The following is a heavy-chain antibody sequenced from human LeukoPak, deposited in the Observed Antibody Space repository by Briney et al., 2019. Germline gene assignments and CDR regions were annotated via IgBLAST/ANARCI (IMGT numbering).Heavy chain of an antibody. CDR3: TTEYEGSGSAFDI. D-gene: IGHD1-26*01. Sequence: PGGSLRLSCAASGFTFINAWMSWVRQAPGKGLEWVGRIKSRADGETTDYAAPVKGRFTISRDNPKNTLQMNSLKIEDTAVYYCTTEYEGSGSAFDIWGQGTMVTVSS. CDR1: GFTFINAW. J-gene: IGHJ3*02. V-gene: IGHV3-15*01. CDR2: IKSRADGETT.